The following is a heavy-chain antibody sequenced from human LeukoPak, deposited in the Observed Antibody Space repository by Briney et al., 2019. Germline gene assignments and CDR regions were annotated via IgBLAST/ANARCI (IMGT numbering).Heavy chain of an antibody. V-gene: IGHV1-69*05. CDR3: ARAGLSYCGGDCYLDY. CDR1: GGTFSSYA. CDR2: IIPIFGTA. Sequence: SVKVSCKASGGTFSSYAISWVRQAPGQGLEWMGRIIPIFGTANYAQKFQGRVTITTDKSTSTAYMELSSLRSEDTAVYYCARAGLSYCGGDCYLDYWGQGTLVTVSS. D-gene: IGHD2-21*02. J-gene: IGHJ4*02.